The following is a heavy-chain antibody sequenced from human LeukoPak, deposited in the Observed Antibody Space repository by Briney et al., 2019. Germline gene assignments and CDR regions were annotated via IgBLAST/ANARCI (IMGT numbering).Heavy chain of an antibody. CDR2: IYYSGST. Sequence: SETLSLTCTVSGDPISSYYWSWIRQPLGKGLEWIGNIYYSGSTNYNPSLKSRVTISVDTSKNQFSLKLTSVTAADTAVYYCARHYAVDIWGRGTMVTVSS. CDR1: GDPISSYY. J-gene: IGHJ3*02. CDR3: ARHYAVDI. V-gene: IGHV4-59*08.